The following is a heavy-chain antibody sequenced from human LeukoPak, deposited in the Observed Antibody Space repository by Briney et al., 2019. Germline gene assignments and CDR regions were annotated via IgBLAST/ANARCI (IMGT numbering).Heavy chain of an antibody. V-gene: IGHV3-11*01. Sequence: TAGGSLRLSCAASGFTFSDYYMSWIRQAPGEGLEWVSYISSSGSTIYYADSVKGRFTISRDNAKNSLYLQMNSLRAEDTAVYYCARVARVVTAIQFDYWGQGTLVTVSS. D-gene: IGHD2-21*02. J-gene: IGHJ4*02. CDR1: GFTFSDYY. CDR2: ISSSGSTI. CDR3: ARVARVVTAIQFDY.